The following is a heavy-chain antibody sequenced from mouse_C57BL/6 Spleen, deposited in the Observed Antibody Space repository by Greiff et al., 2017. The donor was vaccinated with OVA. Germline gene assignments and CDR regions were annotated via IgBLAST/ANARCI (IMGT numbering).Heavy chain of an antibody. D-gene: IGHD2-1*01. Sequence: QVQLKQPGAELVKPGASVKMSCKASGYTFTSYWITWVKQRPGQGLEWIGDIYPGSGSTNYNEKFKSKATLTVDTSSSTAYMQLSSLTSEDSAVYYCAREDGNPPWFAYWGQGTLVTVSA. V-gene: IGHV1-55*01. CDR3: AREDGNPPWFAY. J-gene: IGHJ3*01. CDR1: GYTFTSYW. CDR2: IYPGSGST.